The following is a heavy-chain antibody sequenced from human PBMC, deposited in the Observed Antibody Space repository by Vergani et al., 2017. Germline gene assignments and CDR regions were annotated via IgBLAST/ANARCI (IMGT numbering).Heavy chain of an antibody. D-gene: IGHD4-17*01. CDR2: INGGSSSI. J-gene: IGHJ4*02. CDR1: GFTFSSYS. V-gene: IGHV3-48*01. Sequence: EVQLVESGGGLVQPGGSLRLSCAASGFTFSSYSMNWVRQAPGKGLEWVSYINGGSSSIYYADSVKGRFTISRDNAKKSLYLQMNSLRAEDTAVYYCARELPYGDCTFDYWGQGILVTVSS. CDR3: ARELPYGDCTFDY.